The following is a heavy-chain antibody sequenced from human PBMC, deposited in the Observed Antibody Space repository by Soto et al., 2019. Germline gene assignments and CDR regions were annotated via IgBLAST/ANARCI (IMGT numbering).Heavy chain of an antibody. Sequence: PXXSLKISFKGSGYSFTSYWISWVPQMPGKGLEWMGRIDPSDSYTNYSPSFQGHVTISADKSISTAYLQWSSLKDSDTAMYYCATTSSSTSFYGMDVWGQGTTVTVSS. J-gene: IGHJ6*02. V-gene: IGHV5-10-1*01. D-gene: IGHD2-2*01. CDR1: GYSFTSYW. CDR3: ATTSSSTSFYGMDV. CDR2: IDPSDSYT.